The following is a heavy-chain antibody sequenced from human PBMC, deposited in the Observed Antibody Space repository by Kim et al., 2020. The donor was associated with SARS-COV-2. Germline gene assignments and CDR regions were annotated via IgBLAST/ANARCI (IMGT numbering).Heavy chain of an antibody. J-gene: IGHJ6*02. V-gene: IGHV3-30*18. D-gene: IGHD3-3*01. CDR3: AKDAYYDFWSGYPSGYYGMDV. Sequence: GGSLRLSCAASGFTFSSYGMHWVRQAPGKGLEWVAVISYDGSNKYYADSVKGRFTISRDNSKNTLYLQMNSLRAEDTAVYYCAKDAYYDFWSGYPSGYYGMDVWGQGTTVTVSS. CDR2: ISYDGSNK. CDR1: GFTFSSYG.